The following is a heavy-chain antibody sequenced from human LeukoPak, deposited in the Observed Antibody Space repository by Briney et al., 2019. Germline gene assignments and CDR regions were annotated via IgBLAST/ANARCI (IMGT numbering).Heavy chain of an antibody. CDR3: ARRLGSNPSSSYGMDV. CDR1: GGSFSGYY. Sequence: SETLSLTCAVYGGSFSGYYWSWIRQPPGKGLEWIGEINHSGSTNYNPSLKSRVTISVDTSKNQFSLKLSSVTAADTAVYYCARRLGSNPSSSYGMDVWGQGTTVTVSS. J-gene: IGHJ6*02. D-gene: IGHD2-2*01. V-gene: IGHV4-34*01. CDR2: INHSGST.